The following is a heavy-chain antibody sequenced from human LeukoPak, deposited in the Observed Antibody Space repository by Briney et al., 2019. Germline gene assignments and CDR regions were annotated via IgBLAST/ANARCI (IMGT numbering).Heavy chain of an antibody. J-gene: IGHJ4*02. CDR3: AKGHVDTAMAFDY. CDR1: GFTFDDYA. Sequence: GRSLRLSCAASGFTFDDYAMHWVRQAPGKGLEWVSGISWNSGSIGYADSVKGRFTISRDNAKNSLYLQMNGLRAEDTALYYCAKGHVDTAMAFDYWGQGTLVTVSS. V-gene: IGHV3-9*01. CDR2: ISWNSGSI. D-gene: IGHD5-18*01.